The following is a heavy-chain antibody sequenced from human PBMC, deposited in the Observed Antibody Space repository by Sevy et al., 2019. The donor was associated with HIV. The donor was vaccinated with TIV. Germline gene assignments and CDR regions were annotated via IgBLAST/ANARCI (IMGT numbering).Heavy chain of an antibody. CDR1: GFAVSSNF. Sequence: GGSLRLSCAASGFAVSSNFMSWVRQAPGKGLEWVSVIYIGGSTYYADSVKGRFTISRDNSKNTLYLQMNSLRAEDTAVYYCARVKHISDYYGSFDYWGQGTLVTVSS. CDR2: IYIGGST. J-gene: IGHJ4*02. CDR3: ARVKHISDYYGSFDY. D-gene: IGHD3-3*01. V-gene: IGHV3-53*01.